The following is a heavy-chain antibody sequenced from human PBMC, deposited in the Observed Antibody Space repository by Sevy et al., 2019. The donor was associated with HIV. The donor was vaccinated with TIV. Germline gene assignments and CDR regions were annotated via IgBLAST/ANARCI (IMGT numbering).Heavy chain of an antibody. J-gene: IGHJ5*02. V-gene: IGHV3-30*02. D-gene: IGHD4-4*01. CDR2: FWHDGSNK. CDR1: GFTFNFHG. Sequence: GGSLRLSCAASGFTFNFHGMHWVRQAPGKGLEWVAFFWHDGSNKYMADSVKGRLTISRDNSKNTLFLQMKSLTVEDTAVYYCARETDNSARWLDPWGQGTLVTVSS. CDR3: ARETDNSARWLDP.